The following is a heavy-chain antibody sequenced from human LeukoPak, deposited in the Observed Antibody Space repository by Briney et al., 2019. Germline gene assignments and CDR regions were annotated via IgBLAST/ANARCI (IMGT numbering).Heavy chain of an antibody. CDR1: GFTFSSYA. CDR3: AKDMRKYCSGGSCYSSFSWFDP. Sequence: GGSLGLSCAASGFTFSSYAMSWVRQAPGKGLEWVSAISGSGGSTYYADSVKGRFTISRDNSKNTLYLQMNSLRAEDTAVYYCAKDMRKYCSGGSCYSSFSWFDPWGQGTLVTVSS. D-gene: IGHD2-15*01. V-gene: IGHV3-23*01. CDR2: ISGSGGST. J-gene: IGHJ5*02.